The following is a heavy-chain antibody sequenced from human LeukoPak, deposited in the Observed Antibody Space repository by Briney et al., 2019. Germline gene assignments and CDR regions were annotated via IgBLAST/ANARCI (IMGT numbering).Heavy chain of an antibody. CDR2: IYYSGST. CDR3: ARVYYGFWSGQPTQGYFDY. J-gene: IGHJ4*02. Sequence: SQTLSLTCTVSGGSISSGDYYWSWIRQPPGKGLEWIGYIYYSGSTYYNPSLKSRVTISVDTSKNQFSLKLSSVTAADTAVYYCARVYYGFWSGQPTQGYFDYWGQGTLVTVSS. D-gene: IGHD3-3*01. CDR1: GGSISSGDYY. V-gene: IGHV4-30-4*01.